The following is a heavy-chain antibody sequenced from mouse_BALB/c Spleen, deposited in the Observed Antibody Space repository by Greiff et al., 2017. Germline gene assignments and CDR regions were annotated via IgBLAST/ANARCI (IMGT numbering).Heavy chain of an antibody. V-gene: IGHV5-9-3*01. D-gene: IGHD2-4*01. CDR2: ISSGGSYT. CDR3: ARHGYDYEGFAY. J-gene: IGHJ3*01. CDR1: GFTFSSYA. Sequence: EVHLVESGGGLVKPGGSLKLSCAASGFTFSSYAMSWVRQTPEKRLEWVATISSGGSYTYYPDSVKGRFTISRDNAKNTLYLQMSSLRSEDTAMYYCARHGYDYEGFAYWGQGTLVTVSA.